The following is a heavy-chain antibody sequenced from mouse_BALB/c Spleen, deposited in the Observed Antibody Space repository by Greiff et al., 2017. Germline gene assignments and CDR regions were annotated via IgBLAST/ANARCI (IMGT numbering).Heavy chain of an antibody. CDR1: GYAFSSYW. V-gene: IGHV1-80*01. J-gene: IGHJ2*01. CDR3: ASFYGNYFDY. D-gene: IGHD2-1*01. CDR2: IYPGDGDT. Sequence: QVQLQQSGAELVRPGSSVKISCKASGYAFSSYWMNWVKQRPGQGLEWIGQIYPGDGDTNYNGKFKGKATLTADKSSSTAYMQLSSLTSEDSAVYFCASFYGNYFDYWGQGTTLTVSS.